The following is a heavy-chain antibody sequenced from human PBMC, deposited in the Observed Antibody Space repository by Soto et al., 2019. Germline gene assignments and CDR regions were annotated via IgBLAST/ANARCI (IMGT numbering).Heavy chain of an antibody. D-gene: IGHD6-6*01. Sequence: PGGSLRLSCVISGFPVSNNYMSWVRQAPGKGLEWVSVIYSGGNTYYADSVKGRFTISRDSSRNTLHLQMNSLRAEDTAVYYCTRGSSCNWFDPWGQGTLVTVSS. CDR2: IYSGGNT. CDR1: GFPVSNNY. V-gene: IGHV3-53*01. CDR3: TRGSSCNWFDP. J-gene: IGHJ5*02.